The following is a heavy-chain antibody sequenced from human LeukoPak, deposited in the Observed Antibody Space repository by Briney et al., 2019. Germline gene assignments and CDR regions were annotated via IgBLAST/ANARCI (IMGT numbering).Heavy chain of an antibody. CDR3: AKAEYCGGGNCLKFDS. CDR1: GLTFSNYA. D-gene: IGHD2-15*01. Sequence: GGSLRLSXAASGLTFSNYAMSWVRQSPGKGLEWVSAIGGSGTTTYYADSVKGRFTISRDNSKNVLYLQMNSLRAEDTALYYCAKAEYCGGGNCLKFDSWGQGTLVTVSS. J-gene: IGHJ4*02. V-gene: IGHV3-23*01. CDR2: IGGSGTTT.